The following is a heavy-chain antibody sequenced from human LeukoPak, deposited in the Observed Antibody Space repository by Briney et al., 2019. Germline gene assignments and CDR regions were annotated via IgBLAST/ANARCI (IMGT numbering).Heavy chain of an antibody. CDR2: IYYSGST. J-gene: IGHJ4*02. CDR3: AREVVGAGTDY. D-gene: IGHD1-26*01. V-gene: IGHV4-38-2*02. Sequence: SETLSLTCTVSGYSISSGYYWGWIRQPPGKGLEWIGSIYYSGSTYYNPSLKSRVTISIDTSKNQFSLKLNSVTAADTAVYYCAREVVGAGTDYWGQGTLVTVSS. CDR1: GYSISSGYY.